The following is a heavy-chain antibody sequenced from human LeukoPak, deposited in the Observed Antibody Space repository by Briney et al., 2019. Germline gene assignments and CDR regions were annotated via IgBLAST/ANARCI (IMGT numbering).Heavy chain of an antibody. J-gene: IGHJ4*02. CDR1: GYTFTGYY. Sequence: GASVKVPCKASGYTFTGYYMHWVRQAPGQGLEWMGWINPNSGGTNYAQKFQGRVTMTRDTSISTVYVELSSLRSDDTAVYYCAREYTYGQGVDYWGQGTLVTVSS. D-gene: IGHD5-18*01. CDR3: AREYTYGQGVDY. V-gene: IGHV1-2*02. CDR2: INPNSGGT.